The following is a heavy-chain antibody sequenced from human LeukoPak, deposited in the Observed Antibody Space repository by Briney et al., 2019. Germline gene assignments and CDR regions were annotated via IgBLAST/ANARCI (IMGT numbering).Heavy chain of an antibody. Sequence: GGSLRLSCAASGFTVSSKYMSWVRQTPGKGLQWVALIYSSGDSYTADSVKGRFTISRDDSENTLYLQMDSLRAEDTAVYYCATGYYFGSGSYEYLDYWGQGTLVTVSS. J-gene: IGHJ4*02. CDR3: ATGYYFGSGSYEYLDY. CDR1: GFTVSSKY. V-gene: IGHV3-53*01. CDR2: IYSSGDS. D-gene: IGHD3-10*01.